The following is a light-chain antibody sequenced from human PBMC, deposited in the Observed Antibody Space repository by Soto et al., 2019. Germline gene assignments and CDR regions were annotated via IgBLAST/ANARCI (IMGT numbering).Light chain of an antibody. Sequence: DIQMTQAPSTLSVAVGDRVTITCRARQTISSWLAWYQQKPWKAPKLLIYKASTLKSGVPSRFSGSVSGTELTLTISSLQPDDFPHYYCQHYNSYSEAFGQGTQVE. CDR3: QHYNSYSEA. CDR1: QTISSW. J-gene: IGKJ1*01. CDR2: KAS. V-gene: IGKV1-5*03.